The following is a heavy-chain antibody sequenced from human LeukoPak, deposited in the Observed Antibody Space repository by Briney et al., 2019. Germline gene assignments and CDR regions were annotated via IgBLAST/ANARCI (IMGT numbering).Heavy chain of an antibody. Sequence: SETLSLTCTVSGGSISSYYWSWIRQPPGKGLEWIGYIYYSGSTNYNPSLKSRVTISVDASKNQFSLKLSSVTAADTAVYYCARSPSKGSRSYYKFIPALAKRHLTPYYFDYWGQGTLVTVSS. D-gene: IGHD3-10*01. J-gene: IGHJ4*02. CDR1: GGSISSYY. CDR3: ARSPSKGSRSYYKFIPALAKRHLTPYYFDY. CDR2: IYYSGST. V-gene: IGHV4-59*01.